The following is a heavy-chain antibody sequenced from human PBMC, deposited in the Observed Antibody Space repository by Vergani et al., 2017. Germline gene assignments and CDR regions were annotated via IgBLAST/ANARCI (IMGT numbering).Heavy chain of an antibody. V-gene: IGHV4-61*02. CDR3: VKEKIDLGSYFFDS. CDR2: IYYSGRT. CDR1: GGSISGVSYY. D-gene: IGHD2/OR15-2a*01. J-gene: IGHJ4*01. Sequence: QVQLQESGPGLVKPSQSLSLTCTVSGGSISGVSYYLSWVRQPAGKGLEWIGRIYYSGRTDYNPSLESRVTISVDTSKNTFSLKLNSVTAADTAIYYCVKEKIDLGSYFFDSWGHGILVTVSS.